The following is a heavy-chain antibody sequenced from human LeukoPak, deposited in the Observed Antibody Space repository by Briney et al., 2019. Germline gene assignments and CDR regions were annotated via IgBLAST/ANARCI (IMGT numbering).Heavy chain of an antibody. J-gene: IGHJ4*02. CDR2: IDYSGST. V-gene: IGHV4-59*01. CDR1: GGSIRSSY. Sequence: SETLSLTCTVSGGSIRSSYWSWIRQPPGEGLEWIGYIDYSGSTNYNPSLKSRVTISVDTSKNQFSLKLRSVTAADTAVYYCARAPRGRIVGAASPFDYWGQGTLVTVSS. CDR3: ARAPRGRIVGAASPFDY. D-gene: IGHD1-26*01.